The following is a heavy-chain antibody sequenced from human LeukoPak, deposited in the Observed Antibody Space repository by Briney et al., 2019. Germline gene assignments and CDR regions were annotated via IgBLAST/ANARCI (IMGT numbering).Heavy chain of an antibody. Sequence: GGSLRLSCASSGLSFSTLDMSWVRQAPGKGLEWVSGISGSGGGTYYGESVKGRFTISRDNSKNTLYLQMNSLRVEDTAVYYCARGWQWLVSWGQGTLVTVSS. J-gene: IGHJ5*02. D-gene: IGHD6-19*01. V-gene: IGHV3-23*01. CDR2: ISGSGGGT. CDR3: ARGWQWLVS. CDR1: GLSFSTLD.